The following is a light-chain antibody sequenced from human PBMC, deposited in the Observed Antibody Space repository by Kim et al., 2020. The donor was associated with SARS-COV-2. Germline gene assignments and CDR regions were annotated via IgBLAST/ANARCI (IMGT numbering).Light chain of an antibody. CDR1: QSINTN. Sequence: EIVMTQSPATLSVSPGETATVSCRASQSINTNLAWYQQRPGQAPSLLIFGASTRATNVPARFSGSGSGTEFTLTITSLQSEDFAVYFCQQYKDWPPWTFGQGTKVEIK. CDR3: QQYKDWPPWT. CDR2: GAS. V-gene: IGKV3-15*01. J-gene: IGKJ1*01.